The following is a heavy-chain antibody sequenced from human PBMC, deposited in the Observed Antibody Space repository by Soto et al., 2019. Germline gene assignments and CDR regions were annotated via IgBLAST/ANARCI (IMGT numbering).Heavy chain of an antibody. CDR1: GYAISSGFY. CDR2: IYFTGTT. CDR3: ARVRRIGMSGSPGDS. D-gene: IGHD3-10*01. V-gene: IGHV4-38-2*01. J-gene: IGHJ4*02. Sequence: SETLSLTCDVSGYAISSGFYCAWIRQPPGKRLEWIGNIYFTGTTSYNPSLKTRVTMSVDTSKNQFSLRLSSVTAADTAVFYCARVRRIGMSGSPGDSWGQGTQVTVSS.